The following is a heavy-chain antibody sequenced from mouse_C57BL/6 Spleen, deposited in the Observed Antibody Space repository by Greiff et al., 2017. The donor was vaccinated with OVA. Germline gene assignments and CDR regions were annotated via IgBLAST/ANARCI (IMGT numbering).Heavy chain of an antibody. J-gene: IGHJ3*01. CDR3: ANGGYGFAY. CDR2: IWGDGST. Sequence: VKLMESGPGLVAPSQSLSITCTVSGFSLTSYGVSWVRQPPGKGLEWLGVIWGDGSTNYHLALISILSISKDNSKGQVVLKLNSLQTDGTATYYCANGGYGFAYWGQGTLVTVSA. CDR1: GFSLTSYG. D-gene: IGHD2-2*01. V-gene: IGHV2-3*01.